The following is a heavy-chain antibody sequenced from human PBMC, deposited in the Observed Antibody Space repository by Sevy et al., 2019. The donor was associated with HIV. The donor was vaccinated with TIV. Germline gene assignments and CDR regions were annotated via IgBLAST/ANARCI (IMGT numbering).Heavy chain of an antibody. J-gene: IGHJ4*01. CDR3: ARAVGNSKTRYCSGGSCYHYFDY. D-gene: IGHD2-15*01. CDR1: GGSISSYY. Sequence: SETLSHTCTVSGGSISSYYWSWIRQPPGKGLEWIGYIYYSGSTNYNPSLKSRVTISVDTSKNQFSLKLSSVTAADTAVYYCARAVGNSKTRYCSGGSCYHYFDYWGHGTLVTVSS. V-gene: IGHV4-59*01. CDR2: IYYSGST.